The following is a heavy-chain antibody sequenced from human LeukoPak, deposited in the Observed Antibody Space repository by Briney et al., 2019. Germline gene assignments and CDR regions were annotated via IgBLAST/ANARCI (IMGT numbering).Heavy chain of an antibody. Sequence: GSLRLSCAASGFSFSSYGLHWVRQAPGKGLEWVAFIRNDGSNKYYTDSVRGRFTISRDNSKNTLYLQMDSLRPEDTALYYCNQIDYWGQGTLVTVSS. J-gene: IGHJ4*02. CDR3: NQIDY. V-gene: IGHV3-30*02. CDR1: GFSFSSYG. CDR2: IRNDGSNK.